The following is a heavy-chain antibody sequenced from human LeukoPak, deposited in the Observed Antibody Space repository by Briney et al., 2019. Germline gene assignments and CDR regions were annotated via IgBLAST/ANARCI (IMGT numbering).Heavy chain of an antibody. CDR3: ARSADIVDYAFGI. J-gene: IGHJ3*02. Sequence: GASVKVSCKASGYTFTGYYMHWVRQAPGQGLGWMGWINPNSGGTNYAQKFQGRVTMTRDTSISTAYMELSRLRSDDTAVYYCARSADIVDYAFGIWGQGTMVTVSS. CDR1: GYTFTGYY. D-gene: IGHD5-12*01. CDR2: INPNSGGT. V-gene: IGHV1-2*02.